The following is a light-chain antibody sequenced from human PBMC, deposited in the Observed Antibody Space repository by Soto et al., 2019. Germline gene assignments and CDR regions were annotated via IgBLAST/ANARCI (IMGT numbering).Light chain of an antibody. CDR3: QQYNSYSPWT. CDR1: HTISTW. CDR2: KAS. J-gene: IGKJ1*01. Sequence: DIQMTQSPSTLPASMGGRVTITCRASHTISTWLAWYQQKPGKAPKLLISKASTLESGVPSRFSGSGSGTEFTLTISSLQPDDFATYYCQQYNSYSPWTFGQGTKVDIK. V-gene: IGKV1-5*03.